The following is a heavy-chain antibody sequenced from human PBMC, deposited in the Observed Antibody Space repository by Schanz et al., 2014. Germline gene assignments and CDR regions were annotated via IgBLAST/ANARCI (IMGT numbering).Heavy chain of an antibody. D-gene: IGHD4-17*01. J-gene: IGHJ3*02. CDR2: IWYDGSNK. CDR3: ARKMKLGVYGGKGHDSLDI. CDR1: GFTFSSYG. V-gene: IGHV3-33*01. Sequence: QVQLVESGGGVVQPGRSLRLSCAASGFTFSSYGMHWVRQAPGKGLEWVAVIWYDGSNKYYADSVKGRFTISRDNSKNTLYLQMNTLRAEDTAVDYCARKMKLGVYGGKGHDSLDIWGQGTWVTVSS.